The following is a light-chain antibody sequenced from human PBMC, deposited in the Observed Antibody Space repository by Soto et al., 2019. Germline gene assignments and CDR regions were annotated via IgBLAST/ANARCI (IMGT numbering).Light chain of an antibody. J-gene: IGLJ1*01. V-gene: IGLV2-14*01. Sequence: QSLLTQPASVSGSPGQSINISCTGTSSDVGGYNYVSWYQQHPGKAPKLMIYEVSNRPSGVSNRFSGSKSGNTASLTISGLQAEDEADYYCSSYTSSSTYVFGTGTKVTVL. CDR3: SSYTSSSTYV. CDR2: EVS. CDR1: SSDVGGYNY.